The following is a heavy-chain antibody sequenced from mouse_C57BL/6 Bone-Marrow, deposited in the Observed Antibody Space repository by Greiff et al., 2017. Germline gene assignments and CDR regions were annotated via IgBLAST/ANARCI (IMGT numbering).Heavy chain of an antibody. Sequence: EVQGVESGGGLVQSGRSLRLSCATSGFTFSDFYMEWVRQAPGKGLEWIAASRNKANDYTTEYSASVKGRFIVSRDTSQSILYLQMNDLKAEDTAIYYCARDDKSKPHAMEYWGQGTSVTVAS. CDR3: ARDDKSKPHAMEY. CDR2: SRNKANDYTT. J-gene: IGHJ4*01. CDR1: GFTFSDFY. D-gene: IGHD6-1*01. V-gene: IGHV7-1*01.